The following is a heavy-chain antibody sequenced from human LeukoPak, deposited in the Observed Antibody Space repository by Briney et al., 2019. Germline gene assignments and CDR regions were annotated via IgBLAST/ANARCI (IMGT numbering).Heavy chain of an antibody. D-gene: IGHD3-10*01. CDR3: ATDLAAAAGEALPLEY. CDR2: VDPAEGKP. Sequence: GASVKVSCKASGYTFTDYSMHWVQQAPGKGPEWLGRVDPAEGKPTYAEKFQGRLTITADTSTDTAYMELTTVTSKDTAVYYCATDLAAAAGEALPLEYCGQGALVTVSS. CDR1: GYTFTDYS. V-gene: IGHV1-69-2*01. J-gene: IGHJ4*02.